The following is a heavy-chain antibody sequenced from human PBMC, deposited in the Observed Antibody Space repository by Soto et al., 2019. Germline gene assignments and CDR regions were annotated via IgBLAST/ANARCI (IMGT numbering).Heavy chain of an antibody. Sequence: EVQVLESGGGVVHPGGSLRLSCAASGFTFSRFAMSWVRQAPGKGLEYVASISGGADGSFYADSVKGRFTISRDNSKNILYLQMNSLRAEDTAVYFCAKMQGWTYGQYHFDYWSLGTLATVSP. CDR1: GFTFSRFA. J-gene: IGHJ4*02. CDR2: ISGGADGS. V-gene: IGHV3-23*01. CDR3: AKMQGWTYGQYHFDY. D-gene: IGHD2-2*01.